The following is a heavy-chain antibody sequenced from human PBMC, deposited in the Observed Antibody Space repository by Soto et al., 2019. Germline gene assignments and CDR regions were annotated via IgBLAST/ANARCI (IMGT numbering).Heavy chain of an antibody. J-gene: IGHJ6*02. CDR1: GYTFTSYD. Sequence: AASVKVSCKASGYTFTSYDINWVRQATGQGLEWMGWMNPNSGNTGYAQKFQGRVTMTRNTSISTAYMELSSLRSEDTAVYYCARVLLWFGERHYYYYGMDVWGQGTTVTVSS. D-gene: IGHD3-10*01. V-gene: IGHV1-8*01. CDR3: ARVLLWFGERHYYYYGMDV. CDR2: MNPNSGNT.